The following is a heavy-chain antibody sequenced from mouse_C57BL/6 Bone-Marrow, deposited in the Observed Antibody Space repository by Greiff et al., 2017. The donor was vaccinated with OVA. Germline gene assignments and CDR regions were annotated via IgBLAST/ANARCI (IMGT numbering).Heavy chain of an antibody. CDR3: AKKEGSSYWYFDG. J-gene: IGHJ1*03. CDR2: IWRGGST. D-gene: IGHD1-1*01. CDR1: GFSLTSYG. V-gene: IGHV2-5*01. Sequence: QVQLQQSGPGLVQPSQSLSITCTVSGFSLTSYGVHWVRQSPGKGLEWLGVIWRGGSTDYNAAFMSRLSITKDNSKSQVFFKMNSLQADDTAIYYCAKKEGSSYWYFDGWGTGTTVTVSS.